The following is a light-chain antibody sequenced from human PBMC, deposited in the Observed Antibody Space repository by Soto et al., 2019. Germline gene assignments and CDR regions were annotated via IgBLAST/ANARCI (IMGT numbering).Light chain of an antibody. CDR1: QGTASY. V-gene: IGKV1-9*01. CDR3: QQLNSYPT. CDR2: AAS. J-gene: IGKJ4*01. Sequence: IQLTQSPSSLSASVGDRVTITCRASQGTASYLAWYQQKPGKAPKLLIYAASTLQSGVPSRFSGSGSGTDFTLTISSLQPEDFATFYCQQLNSYPTFGGGTKVELK.